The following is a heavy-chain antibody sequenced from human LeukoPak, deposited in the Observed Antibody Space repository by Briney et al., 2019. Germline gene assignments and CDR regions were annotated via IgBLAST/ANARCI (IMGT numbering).Heavy chain of an antibody. Sequence: SETLSLTCTVSGGSISSSSYYWGWIRQPPGKGLEWIGSIYYSGSTYYNPSLKSRVTISVDTSKNQFSLKLSSVTAADTAVYYCASSYRYNWFDPWGQGTLVTVSS. CDR1: GGSISSSSYY. J-gene: IGHJ5*02. CDR3: ASSYRYNWFDP. V-gene: IGHV4-39*07. CDR2: IYYSGST. D-gene: IGHD4-11*01.